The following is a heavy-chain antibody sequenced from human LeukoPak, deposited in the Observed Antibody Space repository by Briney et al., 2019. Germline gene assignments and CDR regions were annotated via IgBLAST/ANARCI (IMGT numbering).Heavy chain of an antibody. CDR3: ARALYCSGGSCPRTFDY. J-gene: IGHJ4*02. CDR2: INPNSGGT. Sequence: ASVKVSCKASGYTFTGYYMHWVRQAPGQGLEWMGWINPNSGGTNYAQKFQGRVTMTRDTSISTAYMELSRLRSDDTAVYYCARALYCSGGSCPRTFDYWGQGTLVTVSS. V-gene: IGHV1-2*02. CDR1: GYTFTGYY. D-gene: IGHD2-15*01.